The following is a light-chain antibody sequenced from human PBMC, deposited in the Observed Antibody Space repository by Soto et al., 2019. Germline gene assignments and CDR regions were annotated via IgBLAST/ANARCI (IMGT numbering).Light chain of an antibody. CDR1: QSVSSSY. CDR2: ETS. V-gene: IGKV3-20*01. Sequence: EIVLTQSPGTLSLSPGERATLSCRASQSVSSSYLAWYQQKPGQAPRLLIYETSSRATGIPDRFSGSGSQTDFTLTISRLEPEDFAVYYCQQYGTSPRTFGQGTKVYIK. CDR3: QQYGTSPRT. J-gene: IGKJ1*01.